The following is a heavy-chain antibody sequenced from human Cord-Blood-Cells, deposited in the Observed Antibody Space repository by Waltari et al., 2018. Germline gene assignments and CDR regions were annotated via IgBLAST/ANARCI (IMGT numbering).Heavy chain of an antibody. CDR1: GYTFTSYG. V-gene: IGHV1-18*01. D-gene: IGHD4-17*01. CDR3: AREMTTVTLASLSRVYYFDY. Sequence: QIQLQQSGAEVKKRGASLKVTRKASGYTFTSYGLSWRRQGPGKGLEWMAWISSYIGNTNYSQKLKGRVTMTPDTSTRTDYMELRSLRSNDTAVYYCAREMTTVTLASLSRVYYFDYWGQGTLVTVSS. CDR2: ISSYIGNT. J-gene: IGHJ4*02.